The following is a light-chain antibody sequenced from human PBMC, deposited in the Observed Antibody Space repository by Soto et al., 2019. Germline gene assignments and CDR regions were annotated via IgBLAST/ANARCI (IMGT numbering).Light chain of an antibody. CDR2: ATS. CDR1: QNIDNY. J-gene: IGKJ4*01. CDR3: QESYISPAVS. Sequence: DIQMTQSPSSLSASLGDRVTITCRASQNIDNYLNWYQQKPGKAPKLLIYATSTLQSGVPSRFSGSGSGTEFTLTISSLQAEDFVTYFCQESYISPAVSFGGGTKVDIK. V-gene: IGKV1-39*01.